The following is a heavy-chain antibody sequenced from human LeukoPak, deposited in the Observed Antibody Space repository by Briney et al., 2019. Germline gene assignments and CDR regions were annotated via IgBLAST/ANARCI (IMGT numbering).Heavy chain of an antibody. V-gene: IGHV3-7*04. CDR2: IKEDGSEK. Sequence: PGGSLRLSCTVSGFTFGIHWMSCVRQAPGKGLEWVANIKEDGSEKHYLDSVKGRFTISRDNAKNSLDLQMNSLRVEDTAMYYCARTRGALGQGTLVTVSS. D-gene: IGHD3-10*01. J-gene: IGHJ5*02. CDR1: GFTFGIHW. CDR3: ARTRGA.